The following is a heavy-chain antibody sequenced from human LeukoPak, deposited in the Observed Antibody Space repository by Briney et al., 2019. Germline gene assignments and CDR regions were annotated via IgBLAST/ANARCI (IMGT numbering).Heavy chain of an antibody. D-gene: IGHD3-3*01. CDR3: ARDGTIFGVVTPNWFDP. CDR1: GGSISSSSYY. J-gene: IGHJ5*02. Sequence: KPSETLSLTCTVSGGSISSSSYYWGWIRQPPGKGLEWIGSIYYSGSTYYNPSLKSRVTISVDTSKNQFSLKLSSVTAADTAVYYCARDGTIFGVVTPNWFDPWGQGTLVTVSS. CDR2: IYYSGST. V-gene: IGHV4-39*07.